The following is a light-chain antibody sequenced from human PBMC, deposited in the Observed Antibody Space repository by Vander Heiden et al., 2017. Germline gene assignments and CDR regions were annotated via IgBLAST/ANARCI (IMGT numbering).Light chain of an antibody. J-gene: IGLJ3*02. CDR1: SSNIGAGYG. Sequence: QSVLTQPPSVSGAPVQRVTISCTGSSSNIGAGYGVNWYQQLPGTAPKFLIYANNNRPSGVPDRFSASKSGTSASLAITGLQAEDEADYYCQSYDSSLSAWVFGGGTKLTVL. CDR2: ANN. V-gene: IGLV1-40*01. CDR3: QSYDSSLSAWV.